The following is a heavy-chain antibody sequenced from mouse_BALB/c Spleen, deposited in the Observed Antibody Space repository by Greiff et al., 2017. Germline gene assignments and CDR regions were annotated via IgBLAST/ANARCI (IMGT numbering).Heavy chain of an antibody. V-gene: IGHV5-6-4*01. D-gene: IGHD2-1*01. J-gene: IGHJ3*01. CDR2: ISSGGSYT. CDR3: TREGGNYSWFAY. Sequence: EVQVVESGGGLVKPGGSLKLSCAASGFTFSSYTMSWVRQTPEKRLEWVATISSGGSYTYYPDSVKGRFTISRDNAKNTLYLQMSSLKSEDTAMYYCTREGGNYSWFAYWGQGTLVTVSA. CDR1: GFTFSSYT.